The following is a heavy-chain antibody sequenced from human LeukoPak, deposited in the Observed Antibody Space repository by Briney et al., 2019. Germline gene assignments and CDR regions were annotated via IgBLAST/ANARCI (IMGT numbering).Heavy chain of an antibody. CDR2: INHSGST. CDR1: GFTFSSYA. D-gene: IGHD2-15*01. J-gene: IGHJ4*02. CDR3: ARVPGYCSGGSCYYFYFDY. Sequence: PGGSLRLSCAASGFTFSSYAMSWVRQPPGKGLEWIGEINHSGSTNYNPSLKSRVTISVDTSKNQFSLKLSSVTAADTAVYYCARVPGYCSGGSCYYFYFDYWGQGTLVTVSS. V-gene: IGHV4-34*01.